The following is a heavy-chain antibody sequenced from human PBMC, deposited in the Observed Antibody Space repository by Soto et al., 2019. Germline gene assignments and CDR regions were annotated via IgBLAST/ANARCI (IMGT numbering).Heavy chain of an antibody. D-gene: IGHD2-2*01. CDR2: ISLYSDGT. Sequence: QVQLVQSGGEVKRPGASVKVSCKTSGYTFSNYGITWVRQAHGQPLEWLGWISLYSDGTNYAQKFQGRVSMTTDTSTTTAYMELMSLRSDDTAVYYCARVVPGAEAWFGPWGQGTLVTVSS. CDR3: ARVVPGAEAWFGP. J-gene: IGHJ5*02. CDR1: GYTFSNYG. V-gene: IGHV1-18*01.